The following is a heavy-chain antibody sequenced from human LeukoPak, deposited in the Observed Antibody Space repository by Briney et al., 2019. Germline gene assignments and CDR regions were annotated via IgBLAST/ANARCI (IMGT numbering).Heavy chain of an antibody. V-gene: IGHV3-23*01. CDR3: TRGYYRVDF. Sequence: GGSLRLSCAASGFTFSNYAMTWVRQAPGKGLEWVAAISAGGGNTYYADFVKGRLIVSRDNSKNTLYLQMNSLRAEDTAVYYCTRGYYRVDFWGQGTLVTVSS. D-gene: IGHD2-15*01. J-gene: IGHJ4*02. CDR1: GFTFSNYA. CDR2: ISAGGGNT.